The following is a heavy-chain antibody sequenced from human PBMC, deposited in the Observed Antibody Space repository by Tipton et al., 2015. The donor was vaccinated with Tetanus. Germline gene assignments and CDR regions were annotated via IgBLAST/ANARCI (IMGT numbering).Heavy chain of an antibody. CDR1: GFTFSNTG. CDR2: IWSDGNTK. D-gene: IGHD3-10*01. Sequence: SLRLSCATSGFTFSNTGFFWVRQAPGKGLECVALIWSDGNTKYNVDSVKGRFTISRDSSTNTVYLQMNSLRVEDTAIYYCAKAKTWINLWFGDAWGPGTRVTVSP. J-gene: IGHJ5*02. CDR3: AKAKTWINLWFGDA. V-gene: IGHV3-33*07.